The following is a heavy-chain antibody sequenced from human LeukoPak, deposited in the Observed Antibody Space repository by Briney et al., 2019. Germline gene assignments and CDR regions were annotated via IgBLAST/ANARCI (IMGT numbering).Heavy chain of an antibody. V-gene: IGHV4-59*08. CDR2: IYYSGST. D-gene: IGHD1-26*01. CDR3: ARLEWEAVTPHFDY. CDR1: GGSISSYY. J-gene: IGHJ4*02. Sequence: SETLSLTCTVSGGSISSYYWSWIRQPPGRGLEWIGYIYYSGSTNYNPSLKSRVTISVDTSKNQFSLKLSSVTAADTAVYYCARLEWEAVTPHFDYWGQGTLVTVSS.